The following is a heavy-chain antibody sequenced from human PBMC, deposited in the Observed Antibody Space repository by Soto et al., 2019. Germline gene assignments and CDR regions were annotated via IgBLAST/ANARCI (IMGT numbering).Heavy chain of an antibody. D-gene: IGHD2-8*01. Sequence: GGSLRLSCAASGFTFSSYWMHWVRQAPGKGLVWVSRINSDGSSTSYADSVKGRFTISRDNAKNTLYLQMNSLRAEDTAVYYCAREATRLGYCTNGVCRRVYYYYGMDVWGQGTTVTVSS. J-gene: IGHJ6*02. CDR1: GFTFSSYW. CDR3: AREATRLGYCTNGVCRRVYYYYGMDV. V-gene: IGHV3-74*01. CDR2: INSDGSST.